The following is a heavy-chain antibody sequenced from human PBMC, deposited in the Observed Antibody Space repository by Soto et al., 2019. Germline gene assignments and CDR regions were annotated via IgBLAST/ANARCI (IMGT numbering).Heavy chain of an antibody. V-gene: IGHV1-69*13. CDR3: AKNSVTRARVDYYYGLDV. CDR1: GGTLSDFG. Sequence: SVKVSCKTSGGTLSDFGISWVRQAPGHGLEWMGGVIPIFSTSNYAPKFHGRVTFTADDSTAYMELSSLRSDDTAVYYCAKNSVTRARVDYYYGLDVSGQGTKVTFSS. CDR2: VIPIFSTS. J-gene: IGHJ6*02. D-gene: IGHD4-17*01.